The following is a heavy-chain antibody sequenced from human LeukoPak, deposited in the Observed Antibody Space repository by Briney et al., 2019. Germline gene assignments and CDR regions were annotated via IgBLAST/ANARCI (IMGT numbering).Heavy chain of an antibody. D-gene: IGHD3-10*01. Sequence: SETLSLTCAVYGGSFSGYYWSWIRQPPGKGLEWIGEINHSGSTNYNPSLKSRVTISVDTSKNQFSLKLSSVTAADTAVYYCARGLDYYGSGSYDYWGQGTLVTVSS. V-gene: IGHV4-34*01. J-gene: IGHJ4*02. CDR3: ARGLDYYGSGSYDY. CDR1: GGSFSGYY. CDR2: INHSGST.